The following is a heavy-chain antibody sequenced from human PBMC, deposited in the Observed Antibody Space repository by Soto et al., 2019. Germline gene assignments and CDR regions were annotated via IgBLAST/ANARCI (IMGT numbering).Heavy chain of an antibody. CDR1: GYTFTSYY. Sequence: GASVKVSCKASGYTFTSYYMHWVRQAPGRGLEWMVIINPSGGSTSYAQKFQGRVTMTRDTSTSTVYMELSSLRSEDTAVYYCAIVRGIVVVIGPFDYCGQGTLVTGSS. CDR3: AIVRGIVVVIGPFDY. D-gene: IGHD3-22*01. V-gene: IGHV1-46*01. CDR2: INPSGGST. J-gene: IGHJ4*02.